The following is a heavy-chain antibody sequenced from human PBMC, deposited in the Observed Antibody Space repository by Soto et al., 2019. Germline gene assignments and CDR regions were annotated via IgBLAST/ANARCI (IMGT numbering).Heavy chain of an antibody. CDR3: ARGPTGWFGYDY. CDR1: GFTFSSPW. D-gene: IGHD3-10*01. V-gene: IGHV3-74*01. Sequence: DVQLVESGGGLVQPGGSLRLSCAASGFTFSSPWMHWVRQAPGKGLVWVSRINSGASTTNYADSVKGRFTISRDNAKNTLYLHMDSLAADDTAVYYCARGPTGWFGYDYWGQGTLVTVSS. CDR2: INSGASTT. J-gene: IGHJ4*02.